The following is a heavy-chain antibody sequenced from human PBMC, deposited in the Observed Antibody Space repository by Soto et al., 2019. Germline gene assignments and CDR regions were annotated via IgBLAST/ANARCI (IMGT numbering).Heavy chain of an antibody. J-gene: IGHJ6*02. CDR2: IYPGDSDT. D-gene: IGHD2-2*01. CDR1: GYSFTSYW. Sequence: PGESLKISCKGSGYSFTSYWIGWVRQMPGKGLEWMGIIYPGDSDTRYSPSFQGQVTISADKSISTAYLQWSSLKASDTAMYYCARSVLVPAAMSIWYYYGMDVWGQGTTVTVSS. V-gene: IGHV5-51*01. CDR3: ARSVLVPAAMSIWYYYGMDV.